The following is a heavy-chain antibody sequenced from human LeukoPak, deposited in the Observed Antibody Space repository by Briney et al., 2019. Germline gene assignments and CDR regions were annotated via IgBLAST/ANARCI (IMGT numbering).Heavy chain of an antibody. Sequence: PGGSLRLSCAASGFTFSSYWMSWVRQAPGKGLEWVSYISSSGSTIYYADSVKGRFTISRDNAKNSLYLQMNSLRAEDTAVYYCARLQQLVRYYRWFDPWGQGTLVTVSS. CDR1: GFTFSSYW. D-gene: IGHD6-13*01. CDR3: ARLQQLVRYYRWFDP. J-gene: IGHJ5*02. V-gene: IGHV3-48*04. CDR2: ISSSGSTI.